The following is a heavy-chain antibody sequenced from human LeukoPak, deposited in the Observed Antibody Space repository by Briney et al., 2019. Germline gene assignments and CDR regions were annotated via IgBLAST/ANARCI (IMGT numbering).Heavy chain of an antibody. Sequence: ASVKVSCKASGYTFTGYYVHWVRQAPGQGLEWLGRMNPNSGDTHYGQKFQGRVTMTRDTSISTAYMELNNLTFDDTAVYYCVSRGDGGFDYWGQGTLVTVPS. V-gene: IGHV1-2*06. D-gene: IGHD3-16*01. J-gene: IGHJ4*02. CDR3: VSRGDGGFDY. CDR2: MNPNSGDT. CDR1: GYTFTGYY.